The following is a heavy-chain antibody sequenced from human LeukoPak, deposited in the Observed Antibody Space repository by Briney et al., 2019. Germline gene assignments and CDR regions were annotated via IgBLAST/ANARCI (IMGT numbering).Heavy chain of an antibody. CDR2: INAGNGNT. J-gene: IGHJ4*02. D-gene: IGHD3-10*01. Sequence: GASVKVSCKASGYTFTSYAMHWVRQAPGQRLEWMGWINAGNGNTKCSQKFQGRVTITRDTSASTAYMELSSLRSEDTAVYYCARESSGYYGSGSLFNWGQGTLVTVSS. V-gene: IGHV1-3*01. CDR3: ARESSGYYGSGSLFN. CDR1: GYTFTSYA.